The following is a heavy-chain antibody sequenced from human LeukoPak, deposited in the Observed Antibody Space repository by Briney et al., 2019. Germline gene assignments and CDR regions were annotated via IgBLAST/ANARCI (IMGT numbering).Heavy chain of an antibody. CDR2: ISWNSINI. CDR1: GFTFDEYA. CDR3: AKDIMRYSSSWWEFDP. V-gene: IGHV3-9*01. Sequence: SLRLSCAASGFTFDEYAMHWVRQVPGKGLEWVSGISWNSINIGYVDSLKGRFTISRDNAKNSLDLEMNSLRAEDTALYYCAKDIMRYSSSWWEFDPWGQGTRVTVSS. D-gene: IGHD6-13*01. J-gene: IGHJ5*02.